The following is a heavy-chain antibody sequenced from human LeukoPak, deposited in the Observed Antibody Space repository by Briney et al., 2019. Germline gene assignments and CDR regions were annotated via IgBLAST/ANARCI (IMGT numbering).Heavy chain of an antibody. D-gene: IGHD3-22*01. CDR3: ARDISGYDSSGYYSYYFDY. V-gene: IGHV4-31*03. Sequence: PSETLSLTCTVSGGSISSGGYSWSWIRQHPGKGLEWIGYIYYSGSTYYNPSLKSRVTISVDTSKNQFSLKLSSVTAADTAVYYCARDISGYDSSGYYSYYFDYWGQGTLVTVSS. J-gene: IGHJ4*02. CDR1: GGSISSGGYS. CDR2: IYYSGST.